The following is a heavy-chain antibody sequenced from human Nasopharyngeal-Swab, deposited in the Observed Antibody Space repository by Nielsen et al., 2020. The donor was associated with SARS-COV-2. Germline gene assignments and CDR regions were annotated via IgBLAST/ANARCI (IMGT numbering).Heavy chain of an antibody. CDR3: ASKRGYSGYEFDY. D-gene: IGHD5-12*01. V-gene: IGHV4-59*01. CDR2: TYYSGST. J-gene: IGHJ4*02. Sequence: RQAPGKGLEWIGYTYYSGSTNYNPSLKSRVTISVDTSKNQFSLKLSSVTAADTAVYYCASKRGYSGYEFDYWGQGTLVTVSS.